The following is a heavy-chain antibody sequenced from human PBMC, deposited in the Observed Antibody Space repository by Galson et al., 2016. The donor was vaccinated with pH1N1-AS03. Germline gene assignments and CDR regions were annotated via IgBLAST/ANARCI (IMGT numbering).Heavy chain of an antibody. J-gene: IGHJ6*02. V-gene: IGHV1-2*04. Sequence: SVKVSCKASGYTFTGFSINWVRQAPGQGLELMGWINPKSGVTNYAQKFQAWVTMTRDTSSSTAYMELSGLKSDDTAVYYCARGPRGPCTSSTCPTAYYFGMDVWGQGTTVIVSS. CDR2: INPKSGVT. CDR3: ARGPRGPCTSSTCPTAYYFGMDV. CDR1: GYTFTGFS. D-gene: IGHD2-2*01.